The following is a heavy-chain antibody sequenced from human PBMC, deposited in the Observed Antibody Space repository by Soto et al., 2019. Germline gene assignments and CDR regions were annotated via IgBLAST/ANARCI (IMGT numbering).Heavy chain of an antibody. J-gene: IGHJ6*03. Sequence: GGSLRLSCAASGFTFSSYSMNWVRQAPGKGLEWVSYISSSSSTIYYADSVKGRFTISRDNAKNSLYLQMNSLRAEDTAVYYCARGLLWFGDRRKGYMDVWGKGTTVTVSS. D-gene: IGHD3-10*01. CDR2: ISSSSSTI. V-gene: IGHV3-48*01. CDR1: GFTFSSYS. CDR3: ARGLLWFGDRRKGYMDV.